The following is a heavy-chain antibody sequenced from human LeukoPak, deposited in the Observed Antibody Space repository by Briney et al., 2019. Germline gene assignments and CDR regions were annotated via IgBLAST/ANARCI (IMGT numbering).Heavy chain of an antibody. J-gene: IGHJ4*02. Sequence: ASVKVSCKASGYTFTGYYMHWVRQAPGQGLEWMGWINPNSGGTHYAQNFQDRVTMDRDKSINTAYMELTSLISDDTAVYYRTRVPLWFLSGTAGFDSWGQGTLVTVSS. D-gene: IGHD1-14*01. CDR1: GYTFTGYY. CDR3: TRVPLWFLSGTAGFDS. V-gene: IGHV1-2*02. CDR2: INPNSGGT.